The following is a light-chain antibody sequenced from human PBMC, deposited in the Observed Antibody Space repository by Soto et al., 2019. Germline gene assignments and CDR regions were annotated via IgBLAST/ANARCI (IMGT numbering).Light chain of an antibody. V-gene: IGKV3-11*01. CDR1: LNVNSY. CDR3: QQRSSWGT. Sequence: VLTQSPATLSLSPEDRATLSCRASLNVNSYLAWYQQKPGQAPRLVIYDASNRAPGIPARFSGSGSGTDFTLTISSLEPEDFAVYYCQQRSSWGTFGQGTRLEIK. CDR2: DAS. J-gene: IGKJ5*01.